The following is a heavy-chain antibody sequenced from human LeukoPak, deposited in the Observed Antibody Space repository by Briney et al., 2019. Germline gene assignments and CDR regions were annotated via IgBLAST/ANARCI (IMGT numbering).Heavy chain of an antibody. CDR3: AAITMVRGVIINPLDY. CDR1: GGSFSGYY. CDR2: INHSGST. D-gene: IGHD3-10*01. V-gene: IGHV4-34*01. J-gene: IGHJ4*02. Sequence: PSETLSLTCAVYGGSFSGYYWSWIHQPPGKGLEWIREINHSGSTNYNPSLKSRVTISVDTSKNQFSLKLSSVTAADTAVYYCAAITMVRGVIINPLDYWGQGTLVTVSS.